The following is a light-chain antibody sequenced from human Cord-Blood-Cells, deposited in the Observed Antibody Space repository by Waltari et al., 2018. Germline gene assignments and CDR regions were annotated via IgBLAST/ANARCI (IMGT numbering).Light chain of an antibody. CDR2: STK. CDR3: AAWDDSLNGPV. CDR1: SSNIGSNP. J-gene: IGLJ2*01. Sequence: QSVLTQPPSASGTPGQRVTISCSGSSSNIGSNPVNWYQQLPGTAPKLLIYSTKQRPSGVPDRFSGSKSGTSASLAISGLQAEDEADYYGAAWDDSLNGPVFGGGTKLTVL. V-gene: IGLV1-44*01.